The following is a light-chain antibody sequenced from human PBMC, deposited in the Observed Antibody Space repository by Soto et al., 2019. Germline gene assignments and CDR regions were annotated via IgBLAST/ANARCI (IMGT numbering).Light chain of an antibody. V-gene: IGKV3-20*01. J-gene: IGKJ2*01. Sequence: EIVLTQSPGTLSLFPGDRATLPSRASQRVSNSYLAWFQQKPDQAPRLLIYDASSRAAGVPDRVSGGGSGTDFTLTISALEPEDFALYFCQQYERPPFAFGQGTRLEI. CDR2: DAS. CDR3: QQYERPPFA. CDR1: QRVSNSY.